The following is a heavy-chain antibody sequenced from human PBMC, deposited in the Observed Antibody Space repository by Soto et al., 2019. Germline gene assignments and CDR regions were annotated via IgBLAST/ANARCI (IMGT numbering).Heavy chain of an antibody. J-gene: IGHJ5*01. CDR1: GFTFSSYA. D-gene: IGHD4-17*01. CDR3: ARDLPDGGDYGPWWFDS. CDR2: ISYDGSNK. V-gene: IGHV3-30-3*01. Sequence: GGSLRLSCAASGFTFSSYAMHWVRQAPGKGLEWVAVISYDGSNKYYADSMKGRFTISRDNSKKTLNLQMNSLSAEDTAVYYCARDLPDGGDYGPWWFDSWGQGTLVTVSS.